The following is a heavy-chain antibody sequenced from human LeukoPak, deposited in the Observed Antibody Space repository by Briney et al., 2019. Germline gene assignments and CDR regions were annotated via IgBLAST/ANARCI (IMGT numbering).Heavy chain of an antibody. CDR1: GLTFSSYA. J-gene: IGHJ4*02. D-gene: IGHD3-22*01. V-gene: IGHV3-30-3*01. CDR3: ARDDSSGYYFSN. Sequence: GGSLRLSCAASGLTFSSYAMHWVRQAPGKGLEGVAVISYDGSNKYYADSVKGRFTISRDNSKNTLYLQMNSLRAEDTAVYYCARDDSSGYYFSNWGQGTLVTVSS. CDR2: ISYDGSNK.